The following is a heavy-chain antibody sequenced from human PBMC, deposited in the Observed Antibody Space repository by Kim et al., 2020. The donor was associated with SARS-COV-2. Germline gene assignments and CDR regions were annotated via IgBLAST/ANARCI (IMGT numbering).Heavy chain of an antibody. D-gene: IGHD3-10*01. CDR2: INTNTGNP. V-gene: IGHV7-4-1*02. CDR3: ARDDNLKRLLWCGESKYYFDY. J-gene: IGHJ4*02. Sequence: ASVKVSCKASGYTFTSYAMNWVRQAPGQGLEWMGWINTNTGNPTYAQGFTGRFVFSLDTSVSTAYLQISSLKAEDTAVYYCARDDNLKRLLWCGESKYYFDYWGQGTLVTVSS. CDR1: GYTFTSYA.